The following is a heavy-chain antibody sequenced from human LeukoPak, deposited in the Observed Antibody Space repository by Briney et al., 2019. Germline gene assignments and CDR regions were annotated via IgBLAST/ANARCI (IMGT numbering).Heavy chain of an antibody. D-gene: IGHD3-10*01. Sequence: SSETLSLTCTVSGVSISNYYWSWIRQPPGKGLEWIGYIYYSGSTNYNPSLQSRATISVDPSKSQFSLSLSSVTAADTAVYYCASESFGSGFFDYWGQGILVTVSS. V-gene: IGHV4-59*01. CDR2: IYYSGST. CDR1: GVSISNYY. J-gene: IGHJ4*02. CDR3: ASESFGSGFFDY.